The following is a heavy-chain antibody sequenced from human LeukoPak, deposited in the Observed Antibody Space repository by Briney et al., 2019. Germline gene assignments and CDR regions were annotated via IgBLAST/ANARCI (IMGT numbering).Heavy chain of an antibody. J-gene: IGHJ4*02. V-gene: IGHV3-23*01. CDR3: TKGEVDGDYTPAF. CDR2: IGGSGVAT. Sequence: PGGSLRLSCAASGFAFSSYAMSWVRQAPGKGIEWISGIGGSGVATYYADSVKGRFTISRDNSKNTLHLQMNSLRVDDTAVYYCTKGEVDGDYTPAFWGQGTLVTVSS. CDR1: GFAFSSYA. D-gene: IGHD4-17*01.